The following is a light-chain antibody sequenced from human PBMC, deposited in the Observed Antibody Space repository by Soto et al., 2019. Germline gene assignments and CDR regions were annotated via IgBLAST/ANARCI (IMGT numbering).Light chain of an antibody. CDR3: RSYTSSNTLV. CDR1: SSDVGGYNY. V-gene: IGLV2-14*01. CDR2: DVS. J-gene: IGLJ2*01. Sequence: QSALTQPASVSGSPGQSITISCTGTSSDVGGYNYVSWYQQHPGKAPKLMIYDVSNRPSGVSNRFPGSKSGNTASLTISGLQAEDEAVYYCRSYTSSNTLVFGGGTKLTVL.